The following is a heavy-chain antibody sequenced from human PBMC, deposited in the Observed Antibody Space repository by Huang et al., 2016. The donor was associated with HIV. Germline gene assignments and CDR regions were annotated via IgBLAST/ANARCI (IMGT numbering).Heavy chain of an antibody. CDR2: IDSGGTT. V-gene: IGHV3-53*01. D-gene: IGHD2-8*02. Sequence: EVQLVESGGGLIQPGGSLRLSCAASGFTVSTNDMTWVRQAPVKGLEWVSLIDSGGTTYYADSVKGRFTISRDDSETTLYLHMTSLRAGDTAVYYCAKEGDTGAALGYWGQGTLVTVS. J-gene: IGHJ4*02. CDR1: GFTVSTND. CDR3: AKEGDTGAALGY.